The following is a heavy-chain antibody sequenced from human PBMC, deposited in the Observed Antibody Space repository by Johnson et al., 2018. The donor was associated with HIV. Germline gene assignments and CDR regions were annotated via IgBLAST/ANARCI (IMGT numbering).Heavy chain of an antibody. CDR1: GFTVR. Sequence: VQLVESGGGLIQPGGSLRLSCVASGFTVRKGLEWVSIIYSGGNTYYADSVQGRFTISRDNSKNSLFLQMNSLRVEDTAVYYCARWGRGSIVLVVYARSDAFDIWGQGTMVTVSS. V-gene: IGHV3-53*01. CDR3: ARWGRGSIVLVVYARSDAFDI. J-gene: IGHJ3*02. D-gene: IGHD2-8*02. CDR2: IYSGGNT.